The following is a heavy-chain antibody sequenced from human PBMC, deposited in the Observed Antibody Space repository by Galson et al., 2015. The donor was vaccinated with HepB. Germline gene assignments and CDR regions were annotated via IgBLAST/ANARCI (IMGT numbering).Heavy chain of an antibody. D-gene: IGHD3-10*01. CDR3: ARPNYYGSGSYYIN. Sequence: ETLSLTCAVYGGSFSGYYWSWIRQPPGKGLEWIGEINHSGSTNYNPSLKSRVTISVDTSKNQFSLKLSSVSAADTAVYYCARPNYYGSGSYYINWGQGTLVTVSS. J-gene: IGHJ4*02. CDR1: GGSFSGYY. CDR2: INHSGST. V-gene: IGHV4-34*01.